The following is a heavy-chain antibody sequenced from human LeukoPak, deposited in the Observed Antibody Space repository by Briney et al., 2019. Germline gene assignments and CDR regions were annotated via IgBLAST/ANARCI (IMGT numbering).Heavy chain of an antibody. J-gene: IGHJ4*02. V-gene: IGHV3-9*01. Sequence: GRSLRLSCAASGFTFDDYAMRWVRQAPGKGLEWVSGISWNSGSIGYADSVKGRFTISRDNAKNSLYLQMNSLRAEDTALYYCAKEVELLWFGELSNWGQGTLVTVSS. CDR1: GFTFDDYA. CDR2: ISWNSGSI. D-gene: IGHD3-10*01. CDR3: AKEVELLWFGELSN.